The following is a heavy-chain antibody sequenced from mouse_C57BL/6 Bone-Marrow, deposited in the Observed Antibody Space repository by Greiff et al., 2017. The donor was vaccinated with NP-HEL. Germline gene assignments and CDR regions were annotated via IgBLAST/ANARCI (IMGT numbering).Heavy chain of an antibody. Sequence: EVKLVESGGGLVKPGGSLKLSCAASGFTFSSYAMSWVRQTPEKRLEWVATISDGGSYTYYPDNVKGRFTISRDNAKNNLYLQMSHLKSEDTAMYYCARVLLTGVDYWGQGTTLTVSS. CDR2: ISDGGSYT. D-gene: IGHD4-1*01. CDR1: GFTFSSYA. CDR3: ARVLLTGVDY. J-gene: IGHJ2*01. V-gene: IGHV5-4*03.